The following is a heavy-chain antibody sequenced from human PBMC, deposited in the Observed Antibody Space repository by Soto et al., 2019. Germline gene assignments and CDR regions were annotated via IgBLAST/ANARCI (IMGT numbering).Heavy chain of an antibody. D-gene: IGHD2-8*02. CDR3: AKATATGGGAFEI. J-gene: IGHJ3*02. CDR1: GFICSSYD. CDR2: ILVGGST. Sequence: EVQMLESGGGLAQPGGSLRLSCGVSGFICSSYDMSWVRQAPGKGLEWVSTILVGGSTHYEDSVKGRFTISRDTSKNTVYLQMNSLTAGDTAMYYCAKATATGGGAFEIYGQGTTVTVSS. V-gene: IGHV3-23*01.